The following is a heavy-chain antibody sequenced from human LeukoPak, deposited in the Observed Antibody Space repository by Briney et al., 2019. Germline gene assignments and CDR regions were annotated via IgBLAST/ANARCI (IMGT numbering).Heavy chain of an antibody. V-gene: IGHV4-34*01. CDR3: ARRYSSSQGRYFQH. CDR2: INHSGST. J-gene: IGHJ1*01. CDR1: GGSFSGYY. Sequence: SETPSLTCAVYGGSFSGYYWSWIRQPPGKGLEWIGEINHSGSTNYNPSLKSRVTISVDTSKNQFSLKLSSVTAADTAVYYCARRYSSSQGRYFQHWGQGTLVTVSS. D-gene: IGHD6-13*01.